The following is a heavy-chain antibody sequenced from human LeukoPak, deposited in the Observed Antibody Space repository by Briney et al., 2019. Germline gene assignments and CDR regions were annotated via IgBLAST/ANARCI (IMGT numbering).Heavy chain of an antibody. J-gene: IGHJ4*02. V-gene: IGHV1-46*01. CDR2: INPSADTT. CDR3: ARVDKTSGLFDS. D-gene: IGHD2-2*03. Sequence: GASVKVSCKASGYTFTNYYMHWVRQAPGQGLEWMGIINPSADTTNYAQKFQGRVTMTRDTSTSTVYMELSSLRSEDTAVYYCARVDKTSGLFDSWGQGTLVTVSS. CDR1: GYTFTNYY.